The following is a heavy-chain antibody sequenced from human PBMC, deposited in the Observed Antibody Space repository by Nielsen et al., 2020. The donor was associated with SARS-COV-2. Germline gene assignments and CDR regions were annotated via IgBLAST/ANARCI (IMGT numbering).Heavy chain of an antibody. CDR2: INTNNGNP. V-gene: IGHV7-4-1*02. J-gene: IGHJ1*01. Sequence: ASVKVSCKASGYTFTSYAMNWVRQAPGQGLEWMGWINTNNGNPTYAQGFTGRFVFSLDTSVSTAYLQISSLKAEDTAVYYCARDLGDSSSRRFQHWGQGTLVTVSS. CDR3: ARDLGDSSSRRFQH. CDR1: GYTFTSYA. D-gene: IGHD6-13*01.